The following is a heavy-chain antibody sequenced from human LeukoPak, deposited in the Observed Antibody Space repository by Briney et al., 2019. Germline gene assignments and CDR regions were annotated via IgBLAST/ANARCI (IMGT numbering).Heavy chain of an antibody. J-gene: IGHJ4*02. V-gene: IGHV5-51*01. CDR1: GYSFTSYW. Sequence: GESLKISCKGSGYSFTSYWVGWVRQMPGKGLEWMGIIYPGDSYTNYSPSFQGHVTISADKSINTAYLQWSSLKASDTAMYYCARAYSSTWHFDYWGQGTLVTVSS. CDR3: ARAYSSTWHFDY. CDR2: IYPGDSYT. D-gene: IGHD6-13*01.